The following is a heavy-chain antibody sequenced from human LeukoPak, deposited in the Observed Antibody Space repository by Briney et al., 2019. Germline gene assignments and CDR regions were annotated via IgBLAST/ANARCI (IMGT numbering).Heavy chain of an antibody. J-gene: IGHJ4*02. CDR2: TYYRSKWYN. D-gene: IGHD3-22*01. CDR1: GDSVSSNSAA. CDR3: ARTSGRDYYDSSGSLFDY. V-gene: IGHV6-1*01. Sequence: SQTLSLTCAISGDSVSSNSAAWNWIRQSPSRGLEWLGRTYYRSKWYNDYAVSVKSRITINPDTSKNQFSLQLNSVTPEDTAVYYCARTSGRDYYDSSGSLFDYWGQGTLVTVSS.